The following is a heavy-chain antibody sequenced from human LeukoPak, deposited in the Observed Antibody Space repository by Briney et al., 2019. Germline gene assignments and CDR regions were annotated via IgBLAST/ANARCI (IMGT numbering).Heavy chain of an antibody. D-gene: IGHD3-16*01. CDR3: ARGGGRHVEY. V-gene: IGHV3-7*05. Sequence: PSGTLSLTCAVSGGSISSSNWWSWVRQAPGKGLEWVANIKEDGSEKNYVDSVKGRFTISRDNAKNSLYLQMNILRAEDTAVYYCARGGGRHVEYWGQGNLVTVSS. CDR1: GGSISSSNW. J-gene: IGHJ4*02. CDR2: IKEDGSEK.